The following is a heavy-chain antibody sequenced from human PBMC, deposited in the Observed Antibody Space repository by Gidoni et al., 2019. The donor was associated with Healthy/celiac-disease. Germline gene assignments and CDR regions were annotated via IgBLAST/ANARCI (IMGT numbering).Heavy chain of an antibody. Sequence: HLVQSGAEVKKPGASVKVSCKASGYTFTSYAMHWVRQAPGQRLEWMGWINAGNGNTKYSQKFQGRVTITRDTSASTAYMELSSLRSEDTAVYYCAGMVRGANYYFDYWGQGTLVTVSS. D-gene: IGHD3-10*01. V-gene: IGHV1-3*01. CDR2: INAGNGNT. CDR3: AGMVRGANYYFDY. J-gene: IGHJ4*02. CDR1: GYTFTSYA.